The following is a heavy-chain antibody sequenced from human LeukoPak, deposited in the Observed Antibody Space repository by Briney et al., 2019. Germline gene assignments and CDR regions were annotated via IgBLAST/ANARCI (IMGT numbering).Heavy chain of an antibody. CDR2: INHSGST. Sequence: SETLSLTCAVYGGSFSGYYWSWIRQPPGKGLEWIGEINHSGSTNYNPSLKSRVTISVDTSKNQFSLKLGSVTAADTAVYYCARAHIVVVTATFSYYYGMDVWGQGTTVTVSS. J-gene: IGHJ6*02. CDR1: GGSFSGYY. V-gene: IGHV4-34*01. CDR3: ARAHIVVVTATFSYYYGMDV. D-gene: IGHD2-21*02.